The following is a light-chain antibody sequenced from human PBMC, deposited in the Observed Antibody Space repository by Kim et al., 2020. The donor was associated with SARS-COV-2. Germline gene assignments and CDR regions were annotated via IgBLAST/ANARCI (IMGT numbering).Light chain of an antibody. V-gene: IGLV2-11*01. CDR2: DVN. CDR1: SSDVGGYNY. Sequence: QSALTQPRSVSGSPGQSVAISCTGTSSDVGGYNYVSWYQQHPGKAPKLMIYDVNKRPSGVPDRFSASKSGNTASLTISGLQAEDEADYYCCSFAGDYVVFGGGTQLTVL. CDR3: CSFAGDYVV. J-gene: IGLJ2*01.